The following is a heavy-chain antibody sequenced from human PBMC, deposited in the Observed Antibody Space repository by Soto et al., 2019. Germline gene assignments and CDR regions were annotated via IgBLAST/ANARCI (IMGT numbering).Heavy chain of an antibody. CDR2: IYYSGST. J-gene: IGHJ5*02. Sequence: QVQLQESGPGLVKPSQTLSLTCTVSGGSISSGGYYWSWIRQHPGKGLEWIGYIYYSGSTYYNPSLKSRVTITVDTSKNQFSLKLRSVTAADTAVYYCAREGGGYSYGGYNWFDPWGQGTLVTVSS. V-gene: IGHV4-31*03. CDR1: GGSISSGGYY. D-gene: IGHD5-18*01. CDR3: AREGGGYSYGGYNWFDP.